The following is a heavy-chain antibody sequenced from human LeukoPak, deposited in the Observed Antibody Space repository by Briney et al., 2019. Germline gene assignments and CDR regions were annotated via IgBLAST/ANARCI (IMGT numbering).Heavy chain of an antibody. J-gene: IGHJ6*02. D-gene: IGHD2-15*01. Sequence: ASMKVSCKVSGYPLSDLALQWVRQAPGKGLEWMGGIGHEDGNIIYAQNFQGRATVTEDTSTDTVYMELSGLRSDDTAVYYCVNSDYYYYYGMDVWGQGTPVTVSS. CDR1: GYPLSDLA. CDR2: IGHEDGNI. V-gene: IGHV1-24*01. CDR3: VNSDYYYYYGMDV.